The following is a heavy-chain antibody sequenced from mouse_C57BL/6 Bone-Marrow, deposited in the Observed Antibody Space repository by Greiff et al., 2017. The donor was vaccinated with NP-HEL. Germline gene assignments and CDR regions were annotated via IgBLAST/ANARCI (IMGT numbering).Heavy chain of an antibody. D-gene: IGHD3-2*02. CDR1: GYTFTSYW. CDR2: IYPGSGST. CDR3: ARGGAQATLYAMDY. Sequence: AQLQQPGAELVKPGASVKMSCKASGYTFTSYWITWVKQRPGQGLEWIGDIYPGSGSTNYNEKFKSKATLTVDTSSSTAYMQLSSLTSEDSAVYYCARGGAQATLYAMDYWGQGTSVTVSS. V-gene: IGHV1-55*01. J-gene: IGHJ4*01.